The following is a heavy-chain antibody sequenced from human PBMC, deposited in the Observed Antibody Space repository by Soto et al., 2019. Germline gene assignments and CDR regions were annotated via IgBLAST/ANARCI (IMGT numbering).Heavy chain of an antibody. CDR3: ARDGDYCSGGSCYSYYFDY. J-gene: IGHJ4*02. Sequence: EVPLVESGGGLVQPGGSLRLSCAASGFTFSSYWMSWVRQAPGKGLEWVANIKQDGSERYYVDSVKGRFTISRDNAKNSLYLQINSLRADDTAVYYCARDGDYCSGGSCYSYYFDYWGQGTLVTVSS. CDR1: GFTFSSYW. V-gene: IGHV3-7*03. CDR2: IKQDGSER. D-gene: IGHD2-15*01.